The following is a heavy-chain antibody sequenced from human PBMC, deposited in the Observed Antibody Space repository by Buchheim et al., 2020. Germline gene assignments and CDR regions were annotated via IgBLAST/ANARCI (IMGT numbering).Heavy chain of an antibody. Sequence: QLQLQESGPGLVKPSDILSLTCTVSSGSISSSFHYWGWIRQPPGKGLEWIGTIYYGGTTFHNPSLKSRVTMSVDTSKNQFSLKLSSVSAADTAVYYCARGSYCSSISCYSYFNYWGQGTL. D-gene: IGHD2-2*01. CDR3: ARGSYCSSISCYSYFNY. J-gene: IGHJ4*02. CDR1: SGSISSSFHY. V-gene: IGHV4-39*01. CDR2: IYYGGTT.